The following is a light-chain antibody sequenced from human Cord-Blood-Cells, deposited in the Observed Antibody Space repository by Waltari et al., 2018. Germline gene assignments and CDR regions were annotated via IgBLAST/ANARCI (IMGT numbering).Light chain of an antibody. CDR3: SSYTSSSTNWV. CDR1: SSDVGGYNY. V-gene: IGLV2-14*01. J-gene: IGLJ3*02. Sequence: QSALTQPASVSGSPGQSITISCTGTSSDVGGYNYVSWYQQHPGKVPKLMIYDVSERPSGVSNRFSGSKSGNTSSLTISGLQAEDEADYYCSSYTSSSTNWVFGGGTKLTVL. CDR2: DVS.